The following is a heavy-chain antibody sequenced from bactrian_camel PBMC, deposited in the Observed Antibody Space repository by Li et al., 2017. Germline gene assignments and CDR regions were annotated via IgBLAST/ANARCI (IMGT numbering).Heavy chain of an antibody. J-gene: IGHJ4*01. D-gene: IGHD5*01. CDR2: IDTGGDTT. CDR1: RYPRDRSITC. V-gene: IGHV3S31*01. Sequence: DVQLVESGGGPVQSGGSLRLSCQVPRYPRDRSITCMAWFRRAPGMEAEGVAEIDTGGDTTHLPSVKGRFTVSLDMGRSTLDLQMNSLEPEDAAMYYCAAARTLTGLPGPLTPSQYGSWG. CDR3: AAARTLTGLPGPLTPSQYGS.